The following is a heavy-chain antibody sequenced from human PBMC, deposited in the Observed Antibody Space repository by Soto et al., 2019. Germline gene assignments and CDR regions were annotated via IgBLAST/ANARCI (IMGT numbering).Heavy chain of an antibody. J-gene: IGHJ4*02. Sequence: QVQLVQSGAEVKKPGASVKVSCKASGYTFTGYYLHWIRRAPGQGLEWMGWMRPDSGGANYAQKFQGRVSMTRDTSISTFYMELSRLRSDDTAVYYCARDPHEGVYDYWGQGTLVTVSS. V-gene: IGHV1-2*02. CDR3: ARDPHEGVYDY. CDR1: GYTFTGYY. D-gene: IGHD3-16*01. CDR2: MRPDSGGA.